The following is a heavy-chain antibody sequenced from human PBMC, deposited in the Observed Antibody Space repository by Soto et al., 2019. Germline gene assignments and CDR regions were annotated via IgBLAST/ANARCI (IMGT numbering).Heavy chain of an antibody. D-gene: IGHD6-13*01. CDR2: IYYSGST. Sequence: PSETLSLTCAVSGYSISSSNWWGWIRQPPGKGMEWIGYIYYSGSTYYNPSLKSRVTMSVDTSKNQFSLKLSSVTAVDTAVYYCARKAIAAALDYWGQGTLVTVSS. CDR3: ARKAIAAALDY. J-gene: IGHJ4*02. CDR1: GYSISSSNW. V-gene: IGHV4-28*01.